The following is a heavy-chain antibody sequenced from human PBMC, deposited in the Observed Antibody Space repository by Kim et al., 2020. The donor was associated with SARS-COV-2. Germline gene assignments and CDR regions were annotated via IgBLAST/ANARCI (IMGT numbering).Heavy chain of an antibody. J-gene: IGHJ4*02. CDR3: ARATMITFGGVIDHFDY. D-gene: IGHD3-16*02. Sequence: LQSRVTISVGTSKNQFSLKLSSVTAADTAVYYCARATMITFGGVIDHFDYWGQGTLVTVSS. V-gene: IGHV4-31*02.